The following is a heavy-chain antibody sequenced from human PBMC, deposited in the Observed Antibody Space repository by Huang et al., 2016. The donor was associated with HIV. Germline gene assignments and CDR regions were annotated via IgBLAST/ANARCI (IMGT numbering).Heavy chain of an antibody. CDR3: ATLPPVNYGRSGGRVRDY. D-gene: IGHD2-15*01. Sequence: QVQLVQSGAEVKKPGASVKVSCKASGYTFSNYDINWVRQAPGKGLAWMGGKNPNSGNTGYARKVQGRVTRTRSTSISTAYRELSRLRFEDTAVYYWATLPPVNYGRSGGRVRDYWGQGSLVTVSS. J-gene: IGHJ4*02. CDR2: KNPNSGNT. V-gene: IGHV1-8*01. CDR1: GYTFSNYD.